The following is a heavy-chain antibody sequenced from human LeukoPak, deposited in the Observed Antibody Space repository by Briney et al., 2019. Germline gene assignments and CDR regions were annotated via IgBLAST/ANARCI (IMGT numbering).Heavy chain of an antibody. CDR1: GGSISSYY. CDR3: ARGVYIAAAQYAY. CDR2: IYTSGST. Sequence: SETLSLTCTVSGGSISSYYWSWIRQPAGKGLEWIGRIYTSGSTHYNPSLKSRVTISVDTSKNQFSLKLSSVTAADTAVYYCARGVYIAAAQYAYWGQGTLVTVSS. D-gene: IGHD6-13*01. J-gene: IGHJ4*02. V-gene: IGHV4-4*07.